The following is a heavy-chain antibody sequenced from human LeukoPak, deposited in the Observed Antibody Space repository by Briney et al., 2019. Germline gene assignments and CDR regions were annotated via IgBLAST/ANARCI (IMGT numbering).Heavy chain of an antibody. D-gene: IGHD3-9*01. CDR1: GLTFSSYA. CDR3: ARTPYDILTGYYMGFDY. CDR2: TSGSGGST. J-gene: IGHJ4*02. Sequence: GGSLRLSCAASGLTFSSYAMSWVRQAPGKGLEWVSATSGSGGSTYYADSVKGRFTISRDNSKNTLYLQMNSLRAEDTAVYYCARTPYDILTGYYMGFDYWGQGTLVTVSS. V-gene: IGHV3-23*01.